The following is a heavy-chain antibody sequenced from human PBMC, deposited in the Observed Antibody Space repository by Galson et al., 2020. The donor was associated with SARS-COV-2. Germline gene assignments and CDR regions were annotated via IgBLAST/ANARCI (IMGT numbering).Heavy chain of an antibody. J-gene: IGHJ4*02. CDR3: ARALWFGELLSPIDY. D-gene: IGHD3-10*01. Sequence: GESLKISCAASGFSFSSYTMHWVRRAPGKGLESVSVITSDGSNTYYANSMKGRFTVSRDNSKNTLYLQMSSLRAEDMAVYYCARALWFGELLSPIDYWGQGTLVTVSS. CDR2: ITSDGSNT. V-gene: IGHV3-64*01. CDR1: GFSFSSYT.